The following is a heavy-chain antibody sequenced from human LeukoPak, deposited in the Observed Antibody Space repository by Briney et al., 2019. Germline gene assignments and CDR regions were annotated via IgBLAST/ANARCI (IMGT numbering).Heavy chain of an antibody. CDR3: ARGRGEQLWLN. J-gene: IGHJ4*02. Sequence: SETLSRTCAVYGGSFSGYYWSWIRQPPGKGLEWIGEINHSGSTNYNPSLKSRVTISVDTSKNQFSLKLSSVTAADTAVYYCARGRGEQLWLNWGQGTLVTVSS. CDR1: GGSFSGYY. D-gene: IGHD5-18*01. CDR2: INHSGST. V-gene: IGHV4-34*01.